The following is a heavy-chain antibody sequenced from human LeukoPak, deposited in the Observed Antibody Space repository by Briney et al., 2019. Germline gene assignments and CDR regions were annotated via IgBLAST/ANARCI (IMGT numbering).Heavy chain of an antibody. CDR3: AREPQQMVRTDNWFDP. D-gene: IGHD6-13*01. J-gene: IGHJ5*02. Sequence: ASVKVSCETSGYSFSSYGLSWVRQAPGQGPEWMGWISTYNTNRKYAQRFQDRLTLTTDTSTATACMELRGLRYNDTAVYYCAREPQQMVRTDNWFDPWGQGTLVTVSS. V-gene: IGHV1-18*01. CDR1: GYSFSSYG. CDR2: ISTYNTNR.